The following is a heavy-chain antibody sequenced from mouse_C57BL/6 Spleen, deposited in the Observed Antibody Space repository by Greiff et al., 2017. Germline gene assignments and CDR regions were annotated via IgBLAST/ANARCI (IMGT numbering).Heavy chain of an antibody. CDR2: ISDGGSYT. J-gene: IGHJ4*01. CDR3: ARDGFDYLYAMDY. Sequence: EVKLVESGGGLVKPGGSLKLSCAASGFTFSSYAMSWVRQTPEKRLEWVATISDGGSYTYYPDNVKGRFTISRDNAKNNLYLQMSHLKSEDTAMYYCARDGFDYLYAMDYWGQGTSVTVSS. CDR1: GFTFSSYA. D-gene: IGHD2-4*01. V-gene: IGHV5-4*01.